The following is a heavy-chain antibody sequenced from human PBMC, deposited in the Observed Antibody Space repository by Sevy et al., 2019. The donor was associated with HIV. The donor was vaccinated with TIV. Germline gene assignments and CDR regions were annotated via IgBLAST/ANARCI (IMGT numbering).Heavy chain of an antibody. D-gene: IGHD2-2*01. CDR1: GFPVSSSY. CDR2: FYTASKA. Sequence: GGSLRLSCAVSGFPVSSSYMNWVRQAPGKGLEWVSVFYTASKADYADSVKGRFTMSRDNSKNTLCLQMNGLRAEDTAVYYCARDKNAYLYGLDFWGQGTTVTVSS. V-gene: IGHV3-53*01. CDR3: ARDKNAYLYGLDF. J-gene: IGHJ6*02.